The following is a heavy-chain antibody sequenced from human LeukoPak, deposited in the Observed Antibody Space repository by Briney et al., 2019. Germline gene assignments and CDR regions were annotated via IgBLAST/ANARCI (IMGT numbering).Heavy chain of an antibody. Sequence: ASVKVSCKASGYTFTSYDINWVRQATGQGLEWMGCMNPNSGNTGYAQKFQGRVTMTRNTSISTAYMELSSLRSEDTAVYYCARTTGSYIYYYYGMDVWGQGTPVTVSS. CDR3: ARTTGSYIYYYYGMDV. CDR1: GYTFTSYD. CDR2: MNPNSGNT. V-gene: IGHV1-8*01. J-gene: IGHJ6*02. D-gene: IGHD3-10*01.